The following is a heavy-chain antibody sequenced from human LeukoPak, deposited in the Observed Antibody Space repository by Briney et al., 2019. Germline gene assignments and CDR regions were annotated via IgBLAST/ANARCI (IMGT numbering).Heavy chain of an antibody. D-gene: IGHD3-3*01. Sequence: GGSLRLSCAASGFTFSSYAMSWVRQAPGKGLEWVSAISGSGGSTYYADSVKGRFTISRDNSKNTLYLQMNSLRAEDTAVYYCAKVSSPPQYYDFWSGYLSPDYWGQGTLVTASS. CDR2: ISGSGGST. V-gene: IGHV3-23*01. J-gene: IGHJ4*02. CDR3: AKVSSPPQYYDFWSGYLSPDY. CDR1: GFTFSSYA.